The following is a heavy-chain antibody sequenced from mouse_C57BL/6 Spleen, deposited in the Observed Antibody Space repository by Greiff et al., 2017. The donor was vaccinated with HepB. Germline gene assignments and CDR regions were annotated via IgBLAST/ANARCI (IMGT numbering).Heavy chain of an antibody. Sequence: EVKLVESGGGLVKPGGSLKLSCAASGFTFSSYAMSWVRQTPEKRLEWVATISDGGSYTYYPDNVKGRFTISRDNAKNNLYLQMSHLKSEDTAMYYCARDRYYGSSYGFDYWGQGTTLTVSS. V-gene: IGHV5-4*01. CDR2: ISDGGSYT. CDR1: GFTFSSYA. CDR3: ARDRYYGSSYGFDY. J-gene: IGHJ2*01. D-gene: IGHD1-1*01.